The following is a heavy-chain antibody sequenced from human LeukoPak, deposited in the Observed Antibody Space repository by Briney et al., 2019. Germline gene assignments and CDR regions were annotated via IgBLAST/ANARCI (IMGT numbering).Heavy chain of an antibody. D-gene: IGHD2-2*02. CDR1: GRSINNGYF. V-gene: IGHV4-38-2*02. J-gene: IGHJ4*02. CDR3: ARDRGALGATVPAIFAVNFFDY. Sequence: SETLSLTCTVSGRSINNGYFWGWIRPPPGKGLEWIASIHHSGTASYNPSLESRVTISVDTSKNQFSLRLSSVTAADTAVYYCARDRGALGATVPAIFAVNFFDYWGQGTLGTVSS. CDR2: IHHSGTA.